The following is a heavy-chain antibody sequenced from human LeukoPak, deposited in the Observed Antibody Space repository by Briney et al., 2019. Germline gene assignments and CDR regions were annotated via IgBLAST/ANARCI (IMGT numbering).Heavy chain of an antibody. J-gene: IGHJ4*02. CDR1: GFTFSSYS. CDR2: ISSSSSTI. Sequence: GGSLRLSCAASGFTFSSYSMNWVRQAPGKGLEWVLYISSSSSTIYYADSVKGRFTISRDNAKNSLYLQMNSLRAEDTAVYYCARRPSHMVRGVIPFDYWGQGTLVTVSS. D-gene: IGHD3-10*01. V-gene: IGHV3-48*04. CDR3: ARRPSHMVRGVIPFDY.